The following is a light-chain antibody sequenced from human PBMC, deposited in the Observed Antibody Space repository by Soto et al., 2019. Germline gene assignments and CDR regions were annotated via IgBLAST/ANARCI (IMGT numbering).Light chain of an antibody. Sequence: QSALTQPASVSGSPGQSITISCTGTSSDVGGFLYVSWFQQHPGKAPKLMIYAVSNRPSAISNRFSGSKSGNTASLTISGLQAEDEADYYCSSYSSSSTLVVFGGGTKVTVL. CDR2: AVS. CDR1: SSDVGGFLY. CDR3: SSYSSSSTLVV. V-gene: IGLV2-14*01. J-gene: IGLJ2*01.